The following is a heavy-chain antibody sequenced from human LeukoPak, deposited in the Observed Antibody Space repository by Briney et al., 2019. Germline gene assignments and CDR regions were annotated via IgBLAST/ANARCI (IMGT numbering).Heavy chain of an antibody. CDR1: GGSISSGDYY. CDR2: MYYSGSN. CDR3: ARPYYYDSRIDP. J-gene: IGHJ5*02. V-gene: IGHV4-30-4*01. Sequence: SETLSLTCTGSGGSISSGDYYWSWIRQPPGTGLEWLAYMYYSGSNYYNPSLKSRVTMSADTSTTQPSLKLSSVTAADTAVYYCARPYYYDSRIDPWGQGILVTVSS. D-gene: IGHD3-22*01.